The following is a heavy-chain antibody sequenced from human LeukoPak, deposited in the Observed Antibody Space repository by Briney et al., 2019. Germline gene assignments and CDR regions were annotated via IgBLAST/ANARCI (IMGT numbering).Heavy chain of an antibody. CDR2: IYSSGST. D-gene: IGHD3-10*01. Sequence: SETLSLTCTVSGGSMSSYYWNWVRQPPGKGLEWIGNIYSSGSTDYNPSLKSRVTISLDTSKFQFSPRLNSVTAADTAVYYCARADPNASGYFYRFNWFDPWGQGTLVTVSS. CDR3: ARADPNASGYFYRFNWFDP. CDR1: GGSMSSYY. V-gene: IGHV4-59*01. J-gene: IGHJ5*02.